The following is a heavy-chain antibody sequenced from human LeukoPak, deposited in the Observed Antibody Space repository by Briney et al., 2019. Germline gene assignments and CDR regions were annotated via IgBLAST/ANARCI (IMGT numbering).Heavy chain of an antibody. J-gene: IGHJ3*02. CDR3: ARDRYYDSSGPSKAYAFDI. V-gene: IGHV1-69*05. D-gene: IGHD3-22*01. CDR1: GGTFSSYA. CDR2: IIPIFGTA. Sequence: SVKVSCKASGGTFSSYAISWVRQAPGQGLEWMGGIIPIFGTANYAQKFQGRVTITTDESTSTAYMELSSLRSEDTAVYYCARDRYYDSSGPSKAYAFDIWGQGTMVTVSS.